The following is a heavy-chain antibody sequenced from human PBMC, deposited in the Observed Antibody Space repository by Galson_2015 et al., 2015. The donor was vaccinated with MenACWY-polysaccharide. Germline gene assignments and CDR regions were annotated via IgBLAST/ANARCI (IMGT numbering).Heavy chain of an antibody. Sequence: YTPSLRTRVSMSIDTSKNQFSLKLTSVTAADTAVYYCARHDQYAGSSLNSWGQGTLVTVSS. J-gene: IGHJ4*02. D-gene: IGHD2-2*01. CDR3: ARHDQYAGSSLNS. V-gene: IGHV4-39*01.